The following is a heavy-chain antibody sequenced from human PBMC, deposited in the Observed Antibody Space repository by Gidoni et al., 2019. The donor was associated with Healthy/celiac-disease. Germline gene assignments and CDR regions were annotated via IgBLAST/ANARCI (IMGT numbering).Heavy chain of an antibody. CDR2: INHSGST. CDR3: ARRKNLGYCSGGSCYSGPYNWFDP. CDR1: GESFSGHY. V-gene: IGHV4-34*01. D-gene: IGHD2-15*01. J-gene: IGHJ5*02. Sequence: QVQLQQWGAGLLKPSETLSLTCAVYGESFSGHYWTWIRQPPGKGLEWIGEINHSGSTNYNPSLKSRVTISVDTSKNQFSLKLSSVTAADTAVYYCARRKNLGYCSGGSCYSGPYNWFDPWGQGTLVTVSS.